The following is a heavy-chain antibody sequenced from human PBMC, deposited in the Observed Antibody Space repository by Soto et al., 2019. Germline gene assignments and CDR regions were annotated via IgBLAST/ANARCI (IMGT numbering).Heavy chain of an antibody. CDR3: ASFYYYDSNRDAFDI. V-gene: IGHV1-46*01. CDR2: INPSGGST. CDR1: GYTFTSYY. Sequence: ASVKVSCKASGYTFTSYYMHWVRQAPGQGLEWMGIINPSGGSTSYEQKFQGRVTMTRDTSTSTVYMELSSLRSEDTAVYYCASFYYYDSNRDAFDIWGQGTMVTVSS. D-gene: IGHD3-22*01. J-gene: IGHJ3*02.